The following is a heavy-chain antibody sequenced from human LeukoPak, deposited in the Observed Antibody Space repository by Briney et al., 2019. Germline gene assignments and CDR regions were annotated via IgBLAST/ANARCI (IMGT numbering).Heavy chain of an antibody. V-gene: IGHV3-74*01. CDR1: GFTFSSYW. Sequence: GGSLRLSCAASGFTFSSYWMHWVRQAPGKGLVWVSRINSDGSTTTYADFVEGRFTISRDNSKNTLYLQMNSLRAEDTAVYYCAKGLYYYGSGSLDYWGLGTLVSVSS. CDR3: AKGLYYYGSGSLDY. J-gene: IGHJ4*02. D-gene: IGHD3-10*01. CDR2: INSDGSTT.